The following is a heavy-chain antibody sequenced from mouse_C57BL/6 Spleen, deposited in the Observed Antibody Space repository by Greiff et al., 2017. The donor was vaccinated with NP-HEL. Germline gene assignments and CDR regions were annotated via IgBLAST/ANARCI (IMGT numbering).Heavy chain of an antibody. Sequence: VMLVESGAELVKPGASVKISCKASGYAFSSYWMNWVKQRPGKGLEWIGQIYPGDGDTNYNGKFKGKATLTADKSSSTAYMQLSSLTSEDSAVYFCARSDYGYDAYWGQGTLVTVSA. J-gene: IGHJ3*01. D-gene: IGHD2-2*01. CDR3: ARSDYGYDAY. CDR1: GYAFSSYW. CDR2: IYPGDGDT. V-gene: IGHV1-80*01.